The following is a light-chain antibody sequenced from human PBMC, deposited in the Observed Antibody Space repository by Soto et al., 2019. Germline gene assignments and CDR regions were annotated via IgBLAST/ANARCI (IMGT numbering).Light chain of an antibody. CDR3: SSFTSTRTLV. J-gene: IGLJ1*01. Sequence: QSVLTQSASVSGSPGQSITISCTGTSSDVGRYDYVSWYQQHPGKAPKLMIYEVSNRPSGVSNRFSGSKSGNTASLTISGPQAEDETDYYCSSFTSTRTLVFGTGTKVTV. V-gene: IGLV2-14*01. CDR1: SSDVGRYDY. CDR2: EVS.